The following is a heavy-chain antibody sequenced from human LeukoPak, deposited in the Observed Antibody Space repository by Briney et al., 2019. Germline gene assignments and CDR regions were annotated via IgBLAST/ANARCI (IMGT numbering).Heavy chain of an antibody. J-gene: IGHJ4*02. CDR2: IYHSGRT. CDR3: ARLRENWNDLDY. D-gene: IGHD1-1*01. Sequence: PSETLSLTCTVSGGSISSINYYWGWIRQPPGKELEWIGSIYHSGRTSYNPSPKNRVTISVDTSKNQFSLKLTSVTAADTAVYYCARLRENWNDLDYWGQGTLVTVSS. V-gene: IGHV4-39*07. CDR1: GGSISSINYY.